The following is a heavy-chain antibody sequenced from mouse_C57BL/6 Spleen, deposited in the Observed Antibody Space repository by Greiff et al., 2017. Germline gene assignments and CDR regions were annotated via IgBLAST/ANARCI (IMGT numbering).Heavy chain of an antibody. J-gene: IGHJ4*01. CDR1: GYAFTNYL. Sequence: VQLQQSGAELVRPGTSVKVSCKASGYAFTNYLIEWVKQRPGQGLEWIGVINPGSGGTNYNEKFKGKATLTADKSSSTAYLQLSSLTSEDSAVYFCARAGQLYGGAMDYWGQGTSVTVSS. V-gene: IGHV1-54*01. D-gene: IGHD3-3*01. CDR2: INPGSGGT. CDR3: ARAGQLYGGAMDY.